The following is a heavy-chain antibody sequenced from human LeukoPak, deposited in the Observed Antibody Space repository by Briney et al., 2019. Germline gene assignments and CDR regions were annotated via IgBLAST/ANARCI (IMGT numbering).Heavy chain of an antibody. D-gene: IGHD3-10*01. Sequence: LPGGSLRLSCAASGFTFSSYAMHWVRQAPGKGLEWVAVISYDGSNKYYADSVKGRFTISRDNSKNTQYLQMNSLRAEDTAVYYCARGTYYFDYWGQGTLVTVSS. CDR2: ISYDGSNK. CDR1: GFTFSSYA. CDR3: ARGTYYFDY. V-gene: IGHV3-30*07. J-gene: IGHJ4*02.